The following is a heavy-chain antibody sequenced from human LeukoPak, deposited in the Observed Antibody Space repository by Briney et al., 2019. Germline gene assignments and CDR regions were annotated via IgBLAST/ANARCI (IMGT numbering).Heavy chain of an antibody. D-gene: IGHD6-19*01. CDR1: GGSISSYY. CDR2: IHYSGST. V-gene: IGHV4-59*01. Sequence: SETLSLTCAVSGGSISSYYWSWIRQPPGRGLEWIGSIHYSGSTSYNSSLKSRVTMSIDTSKNQFSLKLSSVTPADTAVYYCAKESLAVADYWGQGTLVTVSS. J-gene: IGHJ4*02. CDR3: AKESLAVADY.